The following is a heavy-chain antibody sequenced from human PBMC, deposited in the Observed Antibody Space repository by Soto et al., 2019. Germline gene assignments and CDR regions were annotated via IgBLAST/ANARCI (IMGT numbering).Heavy chain of an antibody. CDR3: ARDVPECELPVRWFAP. V-gene: IGHV1-18*01. CDR1: GYTFTSYG. D-gene: IGHD1-26*01. CDR2: ISAYNGNT. J-gene: IGHJ5*02. Sequence: ASVKVSCKASGYTFTSYGISWVRQAPGQGLEWMGWISAYNGNTNYAQKLQGRVTMTTDTSTSTAYMELRSLRSDDTAVYYCARDVPECELPVRWFAPCGQGTLVTVSS.